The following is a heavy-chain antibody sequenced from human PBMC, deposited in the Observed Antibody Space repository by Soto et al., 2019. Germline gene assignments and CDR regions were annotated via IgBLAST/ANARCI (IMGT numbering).Heavy chain of an antibody. CDR2: IYHSGST. J-gene: IGHJ6*02. CDR1: GYSISSGYY. CDR3: ARSSGSYYYYYYGMDV. V-gene: IGHV4-38-2*01. Sequence: PSETLSLTCAVSGYSISSGYYWGWIRQPPGKGLEWIGSIYHSGSTYYNPSLKSRVTISVDTSKNQFSLKLSSVTAADTAVYYCARSSGSYYYYYYGMDVWGQGTTVTVSS. D-gene: IGHD1-26*01.